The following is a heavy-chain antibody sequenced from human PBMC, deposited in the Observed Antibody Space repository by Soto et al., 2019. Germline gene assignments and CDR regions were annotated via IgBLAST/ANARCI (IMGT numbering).Heavy chain of an antibody. CDR2: ISYDGINK. V-gene: IGHV3-30*18. J-gene: IGHJ6*02. CDR3: AKREDVGDFYYGMDV. Sequence: QVQLVESGGGVVQPGKSLRLSCEASGFTFSTFGMHWVRQAPGEGLESVAIISYDGINKYYSDSVKGRFTISRDNFKNTLYLQMNSLRAEDTAVYFCAKREDVGDFYYGMDVWGQGTTVTVSS. CDR1: GFTFSTFG. D-gene: IGHD1-26*01.